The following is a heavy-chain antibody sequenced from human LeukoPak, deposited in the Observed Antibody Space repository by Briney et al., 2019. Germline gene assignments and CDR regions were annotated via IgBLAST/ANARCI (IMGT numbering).Heavy chain of an antibody. J-gene: IGHJ4*02. CDR2: IYYSGST. CDR3: ARDSLIAARVR. V-gene: IGHV4-39*07. CDR1: GGSISSSSYY. Sequence: PSETLSLTCTVSGGSISSSSYYWGWIRQPPGKGLEWIGSIYYSGSTYYNPSLKSRVTISADTSKNQFSLKLSPVTAADTAVYYCARDSLIAARVRWGQGTLVTVSS. D-gene: IGHD6-6*01.